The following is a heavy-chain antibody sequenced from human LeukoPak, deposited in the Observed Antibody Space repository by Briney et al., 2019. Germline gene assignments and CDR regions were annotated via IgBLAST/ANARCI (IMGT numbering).Heavy chain of an antibody. Sequence: GASVKVSCKASGYTFTSYYMDWVRQAPGQGLEWMGIINPSGGSTSHVQKFQGRITMTWDTSTSTVYMELSSLRSEDTAVYYCARDSTGNTMKVAPSAFDYWGQGTLVSVSS. CDR3: ARDSTGNTMKVAPSAFDY. D-gene: IGHD3-22*01. J-gene: IGHJ4*02. V-gene: IGHV1-46*01. CDR2: INPSGGST. CDR1: GYTFTSYY.